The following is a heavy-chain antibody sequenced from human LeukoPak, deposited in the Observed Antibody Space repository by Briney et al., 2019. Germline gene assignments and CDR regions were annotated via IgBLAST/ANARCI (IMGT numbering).Heavy chain of an antibody. Sequence: PGGSLRLSCAASGFTFDDYAMHWVCQAPGKGLEWVSLISGDGGSTYYADSVKGRFTISRDNSKNSLYLQMNSLRTEDTALYYCATQPSLGYCSSTSCLLRRPYYYYGMDVWGQGTTVTVSS. J-gene: IGHJ6*02. V-gene: IGHV3-43*02. D-gene: IGHD2-2*01. CDR3: ATQPSLGYCSSTSCLLRRPYYYYGMDV. CDR2: ISGDGGST. CDR1: GFTFDDYA.